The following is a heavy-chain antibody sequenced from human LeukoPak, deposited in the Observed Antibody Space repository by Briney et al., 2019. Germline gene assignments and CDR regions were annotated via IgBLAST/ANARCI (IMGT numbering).Heavy chain of an antibody. J-gene: IGHJ6*02. CDR3: AGEYSSRTYYHGMDV. CDR1: GFTFSSYS. V-gene: IGHV3-21*01. Sequence: GGSLRLSCAASGFTFSSYSMNWVRQAPGKGLEWVSSISSSSSYIYYADSVKGRFTISRDNAKNSLYLQMNSLRAEDTAVYYCAGEYSSRTYYHGMDVWGQGTTVTVSS. CDR2: ISSSSSYI. D-gene: IGHD6-13*01.